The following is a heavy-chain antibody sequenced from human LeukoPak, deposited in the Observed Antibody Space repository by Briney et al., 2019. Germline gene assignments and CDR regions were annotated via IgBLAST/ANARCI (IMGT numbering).Heavy chain of an antibody. CDR3: ARGRMGFIDY. D-gene: IGHD3-16*01. J-gene: IGHJ4*02. Sequence: ASVKVSCKASGGTCSSDAICWVRQATGQGLEWMGWMNPNSGNTGYAQKFQGRVTMTRNTSISTAYMELSSLRSEDTAVYYCARGRMGFIDYWGQGTLVTVSS. CDR2: MNPNSGNT. V-gene: IGHV1-8*02. CDR1: GGTCSSDA.